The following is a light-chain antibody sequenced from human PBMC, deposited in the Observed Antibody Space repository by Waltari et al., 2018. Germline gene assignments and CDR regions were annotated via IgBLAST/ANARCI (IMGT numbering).Light chain of an antibody. CDR2: AAS. V-gene: IGKV3-15*01. CDR1: QSVRSN. CDR3: QQYNNWPLT. Sequence: EIVMTQFPATLSVSPGERATLSCRASQSVRSNLAWYQQKPGQAPRRLIYAASPRATGIPASFSGSGAGTEFTLTISSLQSEDFAVYYCQQYNNWPLTFGGGTKVEIK. J-gene: IGKJ4*01.